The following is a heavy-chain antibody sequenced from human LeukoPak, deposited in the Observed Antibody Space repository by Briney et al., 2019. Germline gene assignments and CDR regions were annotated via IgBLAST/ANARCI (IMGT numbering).Heavy chain of an antibody. D-gene: IGHD4-11*01. V-gene: IGHV4-39*02. CDR1: GGSISGTSFY. J-gene: IGHJ5*02. CDR2: ISYSGST. Sequence: PSETLSLTCTVSGGSISGTSFYWGWIRQPPGKGLEWVGSISYSGSTYYNPPLKSRVTISLDTSKDHFSLNLSSVTASDTALYYCARRPGDYSNFNWFGPWGQGTLVTVSS. CDR3: ARRPGDYSNFNWFGP.